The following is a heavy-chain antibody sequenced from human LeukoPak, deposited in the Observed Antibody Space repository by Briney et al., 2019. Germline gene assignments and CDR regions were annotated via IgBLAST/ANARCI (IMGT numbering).Heavy chain of an antibody. CDR3: ARGRGYYGSGRGYWYFDL. CDR2: INHSGSP. V-gene: IGHV4-34*01. Sequence: SETLSLXCAVYGGSFSGYYWSWIRQPPGKGLEWIGEINHSGSPNYNPSLKSRVTISVDTPKNQFSLKLSSVTAADTAVYYCARGRGYYGSGRGYWYFDLWGRGTLVTVSS. CDR1: GGSFSGYY. J-gene: IGHJ2*01. D-gene: IGHD3-10*01.